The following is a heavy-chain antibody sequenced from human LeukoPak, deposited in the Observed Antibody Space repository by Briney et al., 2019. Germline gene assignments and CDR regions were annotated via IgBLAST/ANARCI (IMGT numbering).Heavy chain of an antibody. D-gene: IGHD3-9*01. CDR3: ARGFDWYHFDY. V-gene: IGHV3-53*05. J-gene: IGHJ4*02. CDR2: IYSGGST. CDR1: GFTVSNNY. Sequence: PGESLRLSCAASGFTVSNNYMSWVRQAPGKGLEWVSVIYSGGSTYYADSVKGRFTISRDNSKNTLYLQMNSLRDEDTAVYYCARGFDWYHFDYWGQGTLVTVSS.